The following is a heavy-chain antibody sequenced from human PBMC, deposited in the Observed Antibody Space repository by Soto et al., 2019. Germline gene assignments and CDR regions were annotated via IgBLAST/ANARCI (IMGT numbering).Heavy chain of an antibody. CDR3: ARRALSSGWGYFQH. Sequence: QVQLQQWGAGLLKPSETLSLTCDVYGGSFIGYYWSWIRQPPGKGLEWIGEINNSGSTNYNPSLKSRVTIFVDTSKDQFSLRLSSVTAADTAVYYCARRALSSGWGYFQHWGQGTLVTVSS. CDR2: INNSGST. D-gene: IGHD6-19*01. CDR1: GGSFIGYY. V-gene: IGHV4-34*01. J-gene: IGHJ1*01.